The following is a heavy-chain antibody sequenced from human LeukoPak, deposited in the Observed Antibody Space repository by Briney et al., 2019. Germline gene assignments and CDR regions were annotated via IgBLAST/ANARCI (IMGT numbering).Heavy chain of an antibody. CDR2: IYYSGST. CDR1: GGSISSYY. J-gene: IGHJ4*02. D-gene: IGHD2-8*01. Sequence: SETLSLTCTVSGGSISSYYWSWIRQPPGKGLEWIGYIYYSGSTNYNPSLKSRVTISVDTSKNQFSLKLSSVTAADTAVYYCARDNALYFDYWGQGTLVTVSS. CDR3: ARDNALYFDY. V-gene: IGHV4-59*01.